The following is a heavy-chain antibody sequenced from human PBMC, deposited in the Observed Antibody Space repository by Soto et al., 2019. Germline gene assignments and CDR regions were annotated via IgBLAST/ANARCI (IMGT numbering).Heavy chain of an antibody. CDR3: ARGEHHPIYYYYYGMDV. Sequence: GASVNVSWKASGGTFSSYSISWVRGAPGQGLECMGGVIPIFGTANYAQKFQGRVTITADESTSTAYMELSSLRSEDTAVYYCARGEHHPIYYYYYGMDVWGQGTTVTVSS. D-gene: IGHD1-26*01. CDR1: GGTFSSYS. V-gene: IGHV1-69*13. CDR2: VIPIFGTA. J-gene: IGHJ6*02.